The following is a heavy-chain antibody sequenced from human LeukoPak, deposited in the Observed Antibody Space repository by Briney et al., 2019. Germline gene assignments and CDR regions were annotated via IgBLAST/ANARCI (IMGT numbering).Heavy chain of an antibody. D-gene: IGHD3-3*01. Sequence: SETLSLTCTVSGDSISSYYWSWIRQPAGRGLEWIGRIYTSGSTNYNPSLKSRVTTSVDTSKNLFSLKVNSVTAADTAVYFCARVASGYYAYYFDYWGQGTLVTVSS. J-gene: IGHJ4*02. CDR1: GDSISSYY. CDR3: ARVASGYYAYYFDY. V-gene: IGHV4-4*07. CDR2: IYTSGST.